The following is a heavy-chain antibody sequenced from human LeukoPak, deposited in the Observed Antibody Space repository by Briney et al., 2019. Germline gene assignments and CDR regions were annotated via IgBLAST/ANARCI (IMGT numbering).Heavy chain of an antibody. J-gene: IGHJ5*02. CDR3: AKVHSSGYYYPLSWFDP. Sequence: ASLRLSCAASGFTFSSYAMSWVRQAPGKGLEWVSAISGSGGSTYYADSVKGRFTISRDNSKNTLYLQMNSLRAEDTAVYYCAKVHSSGYYYPLSWFDPWGQGTLVTVSS. CDR2: ISGSGGST. CDR1: GFTFSSYA. V-gene: IGHV3-23*01. D-gene: IGHD3-22*01.